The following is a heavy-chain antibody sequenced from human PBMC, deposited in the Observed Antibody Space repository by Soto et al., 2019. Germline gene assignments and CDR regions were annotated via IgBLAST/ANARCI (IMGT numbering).Heavy chain of an antibody. J-gene: IGHJ6*02. CDR2: ISGSGCST. D-gene: IGHD3-10*01. CDR1: GFTFSSYA. V-gene: IGHV3-23*01. CDR3: ANPPQHCRFGEFPSNYYGMDV. Sequence: GGSLRLSCAASGFTFSSYAMSWVRQAPGKGLEWVSAISGSGCSTYYAAPVKGRFTISRDNSKNTLYLPMNSLSAEDTAVYYCANPPQHCRFGEFPSNYYGMDVWGQGTTVTVSS.